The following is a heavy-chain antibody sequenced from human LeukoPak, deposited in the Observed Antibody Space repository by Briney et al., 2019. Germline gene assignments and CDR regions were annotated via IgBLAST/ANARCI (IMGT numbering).Heavy chain of an antibody. J-gene: IGHJ4*02. CDR2: ISSSSSYT. Sequence: KPGGSLRLSCAASGFTFSDYYMSWIRQAPGKGLGWVSYISSSSSYTNYADSVKGRFTISRDNAKNSLYLQMNSLRAEDTAVYYCARDGYSSSWYWFDYWGQGTLVTVSS. CDR1: GFTFSDYY. V-gene: IGHV3-11*06. D-gene: IGHD6-13*01. CDR3: ARDGYSSSWYWFDY.